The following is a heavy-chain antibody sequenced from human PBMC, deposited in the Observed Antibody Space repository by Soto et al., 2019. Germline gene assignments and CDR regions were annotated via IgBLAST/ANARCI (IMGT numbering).Heavy chain of an antibody. J-gene: IGHJ4*02. CDR2: IKSKTKSGTT. Sequence: GGSLSLSCAASGFTFSNACMSWVRQAPGKGLEWVGPIKSKTKSGTTDYAATVKGRFPNSRDDSKHTLYLPMNSSKPEDTGVYYYTTATGYYHRSGSTFDYWGQGTMATAS. V-gene: IGHV3-15*01. CDR3: TTATGYYHRSGSTFDY. CDR1: GFTFSNAC. D-gene: IGHD3-22*01.